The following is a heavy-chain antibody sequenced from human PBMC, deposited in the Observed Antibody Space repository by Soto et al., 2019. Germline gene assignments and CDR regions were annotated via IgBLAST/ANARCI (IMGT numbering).Heavy chain of an antibody. V-gene: IGHV3-9*01. J-gene: IGHJ3*02. CDR1: GFTFDDYA. CDR3: AKDWTPLMGGELSSPFDI. Sequence: GGSLRLSCAASGFTFDDYAMHWVRQAPGKGLEWVSGISWNSGSIGYADSVKGRFTISRDNAKNSLYLQMNSLRAEDTALYYCAKDWTPLMGGELSSPFDIWGQGTMVTVSS. D-gene: IGHD3-16*02. CDR2: ISWNSGSI.